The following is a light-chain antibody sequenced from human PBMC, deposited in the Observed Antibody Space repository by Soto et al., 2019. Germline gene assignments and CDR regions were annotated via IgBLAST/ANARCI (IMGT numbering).Light chain of an antibody. CDR1: QNVISDF. V-gene: IGKV3-20*01. CDR3: QQYGSSPYT. Sequence: EIVLTQSPGTLSLSPGEGATLSCRASQNVISDFLAWYQQEPGQAPRLLIYGASGRAPGIPDRFSGSGSGTAFTLTISRLEPEDFAVYFCQQYGSSPYTFGLGTKLEIK. CDR2: GAS. J-gene: IGKJ2*01.